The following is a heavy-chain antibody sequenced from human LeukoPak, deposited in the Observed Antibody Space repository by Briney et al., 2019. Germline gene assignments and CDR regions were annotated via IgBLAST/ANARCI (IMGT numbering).Heavy chain of an antibody. CDR2: IKEDDSEI. V-gene: IGHV3-7*01. CDR1: GFLFSKYW. D-gene: IGHD5-24*01. J-gene: IGHJ4*02. CDR3: ARLRSLDK. Sequence: GGSLRLSCAASGFLFSKYWMTWVRQAPGKGLEWVANIKEDDSEINYVESVKGRFTISRDNAKNSLYLEMSSLRVEDTAVYFCARLRSLDKWGQGTLVTVS.